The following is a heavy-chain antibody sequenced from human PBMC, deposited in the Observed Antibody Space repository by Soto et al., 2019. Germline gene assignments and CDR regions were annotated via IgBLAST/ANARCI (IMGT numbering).Heavy chain of an antibody. J-gene: IGHJ6*02. Sequence: VASVKVSCKASTYTFTSFGISWVRQAPGQGLEWMGWVSGYNGHTNFAQELQGRLTMTTDTPTNTAYMELRSLTTDDTAVYYCAMSGAARTVYYHEWDVWGQGTRVTVAS. V-gene: IGHV1-18*04. CDR1: TYTFTSFG. CDR2: VSGYNGHT. CDR3: AMSGAARTVYYHEWDV. D-gene: IGHD1-26*01.